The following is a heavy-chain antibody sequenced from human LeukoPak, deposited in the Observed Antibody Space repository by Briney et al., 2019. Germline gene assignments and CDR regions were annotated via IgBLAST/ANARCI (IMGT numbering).Heavy chain of an antibody. Sequence: PGGSLRLSCAASGFTFSGYAMHWVRQAPGKGLECVALISYDGSNKYYADSVKGRFTISRDDSKNTLYLQMNSLRAEDTAVYYCARDRRYYDSPDAFDIWGQGTMVTVSS. CDR1: GFTFSGYA. D-gene: IGHD3-22*01. CDR3: ARDRRYYDSPDAFDI. J-gene: IGHJ3*02. CDR2: ISYDGSNK. V-gene: IGHV3-30-3*01.